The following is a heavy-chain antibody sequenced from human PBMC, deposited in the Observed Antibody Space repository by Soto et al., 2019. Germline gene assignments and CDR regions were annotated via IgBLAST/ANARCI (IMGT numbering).Heavy chain of an antibody. CDR3: ARALSCGWYYFDY. D-gene: IGHD6-19*01. CDR2: IYYSGST. J-gene: IGHJ4*02. CDR1: GGSVSSGSYN. V-gene: IGHV4-61*01. Sequence: PWETLSLTCTASGGSVSSGSYNWSWLRQPPGKGLEWIGYIYYSGSTNYNPSLKSRITITVDASKNQFSLKLSSVTAADTAVYYCARALSCGWYYFDYWGQGSLVTVSS.